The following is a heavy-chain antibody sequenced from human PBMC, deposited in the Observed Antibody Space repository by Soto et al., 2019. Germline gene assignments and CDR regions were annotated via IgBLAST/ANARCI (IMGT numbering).Heavy chain of an antibody. CDR1: GASISVHSYY. J-gene: IGHJ6*02. Sequence: SETLSLTCTVSGASISVHSYYWTWIRQPPGKGLEWIGYIYYSGSTNYNPSLKSRVTISVDTSKNQFSLKLSSVTAADTAVYYCARDKYYGMDVWGQGTTVTVSS. V-gene: IGHV4-61*01. CDR3: ARDKYYGMDV. CDR2: IYYSGST.